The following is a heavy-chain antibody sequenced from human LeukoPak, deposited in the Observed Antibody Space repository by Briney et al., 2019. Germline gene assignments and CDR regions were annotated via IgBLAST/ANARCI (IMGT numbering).Heavy chain of an antibody. CDR3: ARDIGPYCGGDCYSGWFDY. Sequence: QTGGSLRLSCAASGFTFSSYAMHWVRQAPGKGLEWVAVISYDGSNKYYADSVKGRFTISRDNSKNTLYLQMNRLRSDDTAVYYCARDIGPYCGGDCYSGWFDYWGQGTLVTVSS. V-gene: IGHV3-30*04. CDR2: ISYDGSNK. J-gene: IGHJ4*02. CDR1: GFTFSSYA. D-gene: IGHD2-21*02.